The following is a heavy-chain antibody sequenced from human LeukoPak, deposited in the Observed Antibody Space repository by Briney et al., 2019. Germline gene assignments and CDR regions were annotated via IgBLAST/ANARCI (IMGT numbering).Heavy chain of an antibody. Sequence: GGSLRLSCAASGFTFSSYSMNWVRQAPGKGLEWVSYISSSSSTIYYADSVKGRFTISRDNAKNSLYLQMNSLRAEDTAVYYCARASSYDYVWGSNQRWGQGTLVTVSS. D-gene: IGHD3-16*02. CDR1: GFTFSSYS. CDR2: ISSSSSTI. V-gene: IGHV3-48*01. J-gene: IGHJ4*02. CDR3: ARASSYDYVWGSNQR.